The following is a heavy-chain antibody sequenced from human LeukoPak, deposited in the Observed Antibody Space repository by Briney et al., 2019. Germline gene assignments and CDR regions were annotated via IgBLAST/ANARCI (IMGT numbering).Heavy chain of an antibody. CDR3: ARPPPSSPSHYYYMDV. Sequence: GGSLTLSCAASGLPFSRYVMRWPRHTPGKALEWVSTISVTRTFYADSVQGRFPNSSENSKNTLFLQMNSLRAEDTAVYYCARPPPSSPSHYYYMDVWGKGTTVTVSS. D-gene: IGHD6-13*01. CDR2: ISVTRT. V-gene: IGHV3-23*01. CDR1: GLPFSRYV. J-gene: IGHJ6*03.